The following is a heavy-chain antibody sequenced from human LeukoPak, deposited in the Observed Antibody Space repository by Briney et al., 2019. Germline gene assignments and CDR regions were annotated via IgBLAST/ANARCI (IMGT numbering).Heavy chain of an antibody. D-gene: IGHD6-13*01. CDR1: GGSISSSSYY. CDR3: ARIEGYRARALNWYFDL. J-gene: IGHJ2*01. V-gene: IGHV4-39*01. Sequence: SETLSLTCTVSGGSISSSSYYWGWIRQPPGEGLEWIGSIYYSGSTYYNPSLKSRVTIPVDTSKNQFSLKLSSVTAADTAVYYCARIEGYRARALNWYFDLWGRGTLVTVSS. CDR2: IYYSGST.